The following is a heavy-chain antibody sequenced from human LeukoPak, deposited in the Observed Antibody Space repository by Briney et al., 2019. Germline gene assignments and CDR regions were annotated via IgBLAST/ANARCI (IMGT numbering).Heavy chain of an antibody. CDR2: IGTVGDT. J-gene: IGHJ4*02. CDR3: ARDGGAYSSSWHGFDY. Sequence: GGSLRLSCAASGFTFSSSDMHWVRQATGKGLEWVSAIGTVGDTYYPGSVKGRFTISRENAKNSLYLQMNSLRAEDTAVYYCARDGGAYSSSWHGFDYWGQGTLVTVSS. V-gene: IGHV3-13*01. D-gene: IGHD6-13*01. CDR1: GFTFSSSD.